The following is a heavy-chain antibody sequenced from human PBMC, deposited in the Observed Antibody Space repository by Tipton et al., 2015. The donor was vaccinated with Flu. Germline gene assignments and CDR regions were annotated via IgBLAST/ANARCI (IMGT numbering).Heavy chain of an antibody. CDR2: IYYSGST. D-gene: IGHD6-19*01. CDR1: GGSISSSSYY. CDR3: ARVGSSGWYDY. V-gene: IGHV4-39*07. J-gene: IGHJ4*02. Sequence: TLSLTCTVPGGSISSSSYYWGWIRQPPGKGLEWIGSIYYSGSTYYNPSLKSRVTISVDTSKNQFSLKLSSVTAADTAVYYCARVGSSGWYDYWGQGTLVTVSS.